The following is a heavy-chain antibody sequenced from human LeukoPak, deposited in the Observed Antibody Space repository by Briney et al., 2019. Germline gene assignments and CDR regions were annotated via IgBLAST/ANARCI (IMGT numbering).Heavy chain of an antibody. CDR1: GYTFTGYY. Sequence: GASVKVSCKASGYTFTGYYMHWVRQAPGQGLEWMGRINPNSGGTNYAQKFQGRVTMTRDTSISTAYMELSRLRSDDTAVYYCAMLSSYDILTGYFPIDYWGQGTLVTVSS. J-gene: IGHJ4*02. CDR3: AMLSSYDILTGYFPIDY. CDR2: INPNSGGT. V-gene: IGHV1-2*06. D-gene: IGHD3-9*01.